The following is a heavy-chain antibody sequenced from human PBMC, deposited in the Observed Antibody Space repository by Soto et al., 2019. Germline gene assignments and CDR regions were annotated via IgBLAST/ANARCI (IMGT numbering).Heavy chain of an antibody. CDR3: ARDGAYNWNFQAFDY. CDR2: ISAYNGNT. Sequence: ASVKVSCKASGYTFTSYGISWVRQAPGQGLEWMGWISAYNGNTNYAQKLQGRVTMTTDTSTSTAYMELRSLRSDDTAVYYCARDGAYNWNFQAFDYWGQGTLVTVSS. CDR1: GYTFTSYG. D-gene: IGHD1-7*01. J-gene: IGHJ4*02. V-gene: IGHV1-18*01.